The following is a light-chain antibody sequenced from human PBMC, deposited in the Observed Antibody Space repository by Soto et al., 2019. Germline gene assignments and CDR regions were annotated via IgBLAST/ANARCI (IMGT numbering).Light chain of an antibody. V-gene: IGKV1-5*03. J-gene: IGKJ1*01. CDR1: QTIGTW. Sequence: DIQMTQSPSSLSASVGDRVIITCRASQTIGTWLAWYQQKPGKAPKVLIYKASNLESGVPSRFSGSGSGTEFTLTISSLQPDDFATYYCQEYNTYSPWTFGQGTKVEIK. CDR3: QEYNTYSPWT. CDR2: KAS.